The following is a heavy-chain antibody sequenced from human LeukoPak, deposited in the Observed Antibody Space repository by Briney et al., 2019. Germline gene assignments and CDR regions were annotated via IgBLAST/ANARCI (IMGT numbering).Heavy chain of an antibody. CDR2: INQSGCT. CDR3: ATSYVVVVAATPSDAFDI. Sequence: SETLSLTCAVYGGSFSGYYGSWIRHTPGKGLEWSGEINQSGCTNYNPPLKRRVTISVDTSKNQFSLKLSSVTAADTAVYYCATSYVVVVAATPSDAFDIWGPGTMVTVSS. CDR1: GGSFSGYY. J-gene: IGHJ3*02. V-gene: IGHV4-34*01. D-gene: IGHD2-15*01.